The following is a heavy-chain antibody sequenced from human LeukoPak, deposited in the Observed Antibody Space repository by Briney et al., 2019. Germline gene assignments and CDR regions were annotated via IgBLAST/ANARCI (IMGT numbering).Heavy chain of an antibody. CDR1: GFTFSSYE. CDR3: AELGITMIGGV. D-gene: IGHD3-10*02. J-gene: IGHJ6*04. V-gene: IGHV3-48*03. Sequence: GGSLRLSCAASGFTFSSYEMSYISSSGSTIYYADSVKGRFTISRDNAKNSLYLQMNSLRAEDTAVYYCAELGITMIGGVWGKGTTVTVSS. CDR2: ISSSGSTI.